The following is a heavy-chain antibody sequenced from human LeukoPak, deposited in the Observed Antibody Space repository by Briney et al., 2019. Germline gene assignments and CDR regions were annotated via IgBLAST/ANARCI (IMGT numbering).Heavy chain of an antibody. D-gene: IGHD3-10*01. J-gene: IGHJ6*02. CDR3: AKDGPHYYGSGSYYNDYYGMDV. CDR2: ISYDGSNK. CDR1: GFTFSLYG. Sequence: GRSLRLSCAASGFTFSLYGLHWVRQAPGKGLEWVAVISYDGSNKYYADSVKGRFTISRDNSKNMLYLQMNSLRAEDTAVYYCAKDGPHYYGSGSYYNDYYGMDVWGQGTTVTVSS. V-gene: IGHV3-30*18.